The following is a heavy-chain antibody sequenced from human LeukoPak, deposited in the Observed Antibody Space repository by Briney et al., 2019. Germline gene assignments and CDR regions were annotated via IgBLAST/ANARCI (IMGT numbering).Heavy chain of an antibody. Sequence: SETLSLTCTVSGGSISSSSYYWGCIRQPPGKGLEWIGSIYYSGSTYYNPSLKSRVTISVDTSKNQFSLKLSSVTAADTAVYYCARQLGYCSSTSCYADKVDYWGQGTLVTVSS. CDR1: GGSISSSSYY. CDR2: IYYSGST. D-gene: IGHD2-2*01. J-gene: IGHJ4*02. V-gene: IGHV4-39*01. CDR3: ARQLGYCSSTSCYADKVDY.